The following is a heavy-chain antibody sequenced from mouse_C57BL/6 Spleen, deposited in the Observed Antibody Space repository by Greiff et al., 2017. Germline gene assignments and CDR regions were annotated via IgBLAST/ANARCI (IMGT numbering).Heavy chain of an antibody. Sequence: VQLQQSGPELVKPGASVKISCKASGYAFSSSWMNWVKQRPGKGLEWIGRIYPGDGDTNYNGKFKGKATLTADKSSSTAYMQLSSLTSEDSAVYFCARSHYSNYYFDYWGQGTTLTVSS. J-gene: IGHJ2*01. CDR2: IYPGDGDT. CDR3: ARSHYSNYYFDY. CDR1: GYAFSSSW. V-gene: IGHV1-82*01. D-gene: IGHD2-5*01.